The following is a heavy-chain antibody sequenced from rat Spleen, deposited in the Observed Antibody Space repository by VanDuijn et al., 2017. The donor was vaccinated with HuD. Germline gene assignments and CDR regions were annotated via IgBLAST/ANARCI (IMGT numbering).Heavy chain of an antibody. CDR1: GFTFSDYD. CDR3: TTYSNWFPH. Sequence: EVQLVESGGGLVQPGRSMKLSCAASGFTFSDYDMAWVRQAPTKGLEWVASINYDGSSTYYRDSVKGRFTISRDNAKSTLSLQMDSLRSEDTATYYCTTYSNWFPHWGQGTQVAVSS. CDR2: INYDGSST. V-gene: IGHV5-20*01. J-gene: IGHJ3*01.